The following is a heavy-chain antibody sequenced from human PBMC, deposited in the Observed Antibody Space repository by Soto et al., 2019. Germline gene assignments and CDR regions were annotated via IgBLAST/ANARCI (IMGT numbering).Heavy chain of an antibody. V-gene: IGHV3-23*01. Sequence: AGSLRLSCAASEFPFSNYAMSCVRQAPGKGLEWVSAISYGGGTTYYADSVKGRFTISRDNSKNTLYLQMNSLRAEDTAVYYCAKNPGYYYDSTGYHFDYWGQGT. CDR3: AKNPGYYYDSTGYHFDY. J-gene: IGHJ4*02. CDR1: EFPFSNYA. D-gene: IGHD3-22*01. CDR2: ISYGGGTT.